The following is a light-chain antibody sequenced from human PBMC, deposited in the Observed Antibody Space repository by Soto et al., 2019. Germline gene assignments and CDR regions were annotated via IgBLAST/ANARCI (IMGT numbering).Light chain of an antibody. CDR1: QAISNW. CDR2: AAS. V-gene: IGKV1D-12*01. J-gene: IGKJ1*01. CDR3: QHDNRYPQT. Sequence: DIQMTQSPSSVSASVGDRVTITCRASQAISNWLAWYQQKPGKAPKLLIYAASNLQTRVPSRFSGSAAGTDFTIAISSQQPEDFATYYCQHDNRYPQTFGQGTKVEIK.